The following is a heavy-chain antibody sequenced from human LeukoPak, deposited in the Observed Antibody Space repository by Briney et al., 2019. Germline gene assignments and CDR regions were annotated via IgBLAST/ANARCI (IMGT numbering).Heavy chain of an antibody. Sequence: GGSLRLSCAASGFTFSSFSMNWVRQVPGKGLVWISRINIDGSTTNYADSVKGRFTVSRDNAKNTMYLQVNSLRVEDTAVYYCARDSYEVGATFDYWGQGTLVTVSS. D-gene: IGHD1-26*01. J-gene: IGHJ4*02. CDR2: INIDGSTT. V-gene: IGHV3-74*01. CDR1: GFTFSSFS. CDR3: ARDSYEVGATFDY.